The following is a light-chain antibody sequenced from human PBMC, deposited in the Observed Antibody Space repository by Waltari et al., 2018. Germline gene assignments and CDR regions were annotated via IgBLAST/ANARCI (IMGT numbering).Light chain of an antibody. CDR2: DVS. J-gene: IGKJ5*01. V-gene: IGKV3-11*01. Sequence: EIVLTQSPVTLSLSRGERATLSCRATQSVSGYLAWFRQKPGQAPRLLIYDVSTRATGITDRISGSGSETDFTLTISSLEPDDFGVYYCQQRSGWPPAITFGQGTRLEIK. CDR1: QSVSGY. CDR3: QQRSGWPPAIT.